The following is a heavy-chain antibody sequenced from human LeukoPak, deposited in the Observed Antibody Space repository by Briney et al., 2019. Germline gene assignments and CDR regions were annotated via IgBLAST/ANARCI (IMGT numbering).Heavy chain of an antibody. D-gene: IGHD2-2*01. Sequence: ASXXXSXKXSXXTXXTYSLAXVRQAPGQSLEWMGWISVNNGGTNYAQSFQDRVTLTRDTSTNTAYLELRSLRSDDTAIIYCATATQPRGYFLHWGQGTLXT. CDR1: XXTXXTYS. CDR2: ISVNNGGT. V-gene: IGHV1-18*01. J-gene: IGHJ1*01. CDR3: ATATQPRGYFLH.